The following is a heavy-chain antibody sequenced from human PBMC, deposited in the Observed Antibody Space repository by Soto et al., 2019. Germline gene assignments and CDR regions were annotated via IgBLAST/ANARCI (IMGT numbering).Heavy chain of an antibody. V-gene: IGHV4-39*01. J-gene: IGHJ6*02. D-gene: IGHD1-20*01. CDR3: ARVGFNWNDDYYGMDV. CDR1: GGSISSSSYY. CDR2: IYYSGST. Sequence: SETLSLTCTVSGGSISSSSYYWGWIHQPPGKGLEWIGSIYYSGSTYYNPSLKSRVTISVDTSKNQFSLKLSSVTAADTAVYYCARVGFNWNDDYYGMDVWGQGTTVTVSS.